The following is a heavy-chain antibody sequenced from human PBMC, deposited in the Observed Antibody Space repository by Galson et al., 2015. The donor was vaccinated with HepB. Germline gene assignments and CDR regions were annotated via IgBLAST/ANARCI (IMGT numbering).Heavy chain of an antibody. CDR2: INPNSGGT. D-gene: IGHD3-10*01. CDR1: GYTFTGYY. J-gene: IGHJ5*02. CDR3: ARDRGYYGSGSDPGNWFDP. V-gene: IGHV1-2*04. Sequence: SVKVSCKASGYTFTGYYMHWVRQAPGQGLEWMGWINPNSGGTNYAQKFQGWVTMTRDTSISTAYMELSRLRSDDTAVYYCARDRGYYGSGSDPGNWFDPWGQGTLVTVSS.